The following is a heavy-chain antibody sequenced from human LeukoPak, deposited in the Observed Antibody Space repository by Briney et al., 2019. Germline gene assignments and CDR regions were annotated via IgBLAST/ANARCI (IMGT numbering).Heavy chain of an antibody. CDR3: AKVNGWSHFDY. Sequence: GGSLRLSCTASVFIFNSYRIDWVRQAPCKGREWVALILYDGSNKYYADSVKGRFTISRDNSKKTLYLQMNRLRTEDTAVYYCAKVNGWSHFDYWGQGTLVTVSS. CDR1: VFIFNSYR. D-gene: IGHD6-19*01. V-gene: IGHV3-30*18. CDR2: ILYDGSNK. J-gene: IGHJ4*02.